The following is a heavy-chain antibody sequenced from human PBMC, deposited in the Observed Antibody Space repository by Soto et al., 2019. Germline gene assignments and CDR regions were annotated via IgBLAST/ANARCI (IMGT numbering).Heavy chain of an antibody. CDR3: ARINGGSPDF. CDR1: GGSMNAHF. V-gene: IGHV4-4*07. CDR2: IYISGTT. D-gene: IGHD2-15*01. Sequence: ETLSLTCTVSGGSMNAHFWSWIRQSAGKGLEWIGHIYISGTTMYNPSLKSRVTMSVDPPKNQLSLKLTSVTAADTAVYYCARINGGSPDFWGQGTLVTVSS. J-gene: IGHJ4*02.